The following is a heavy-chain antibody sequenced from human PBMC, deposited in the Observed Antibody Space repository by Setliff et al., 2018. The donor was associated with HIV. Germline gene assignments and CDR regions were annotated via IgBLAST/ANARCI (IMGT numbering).Heavy chain of an antibody. CDR2: VNRDGSST. Sequence: GGSLRLSCAASGFTFDRFWMHWVRQAPGKGLVWVSRVNRDGSSTIYADSVKDRFTISRDNAKNTLYLQMNSLRAEDTGVYYCHSGYDTEEQSYFDYWGQGALVTV. CDR3: HSGYDTEEQSYFDY. J-gene: IGHJ4*02. V-gene: IGHV3-74*01. D-gene: IGHD5-12*01. CDR1: GFTFDRFW.